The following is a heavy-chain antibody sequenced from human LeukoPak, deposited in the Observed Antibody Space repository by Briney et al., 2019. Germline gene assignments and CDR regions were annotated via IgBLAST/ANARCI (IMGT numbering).Heavy chain of an antibody. J-gene: IGHJ4*02. CDR3: ASNRDYYDSSGYYSPRGGDY. CDR1: GGSISSSIYY. Sequence: PSETLSLTCTVSGGSISSSIYYWGWIRQPPGKGLEWFGSIYYSGSTYYNPSLKSRVTISVHTSKNQFSLKLSSVTAADTAVYYCASNRDYYDSSGYYSPRGGDYWGQGTLVTVSS. V-gene: IGHV4-39*01. CDR2: IYYSGST. D-gene: IGHD3-22*01.